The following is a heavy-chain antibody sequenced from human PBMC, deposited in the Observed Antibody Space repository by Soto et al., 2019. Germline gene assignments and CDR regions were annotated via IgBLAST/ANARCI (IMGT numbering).Heavy chain of an antibody. CDR1: GFPFSSYA. D-gene: IGHD5-12*01. Sequence: GGSLRLSCAASGFPFSSYAIIFFGQAPEKGLEWVAGISGGGNDRYYADFVQGRFTFSRDNSRNILYLQMNSLRADDTAMYFCARSLFMVAPDNEPFDYWGQGTLVTVSS. J-gene: IGHJ4*02. CDR3: ARSLFMVAPDNEPFDY. V-gene: IGHV3-23*01. CDR2: ISGGGNDR.